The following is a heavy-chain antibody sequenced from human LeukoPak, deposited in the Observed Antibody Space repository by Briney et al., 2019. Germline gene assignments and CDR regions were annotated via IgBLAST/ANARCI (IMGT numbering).Heavy chain of an antibody. CDR2: ISYDGSNK. Sequence: GGPLRLSCAASGFPFSSYAMHWVRQAPGKGLEWVAVISYDGSNKYYADSVKGRFTIFRDNSKNTLYLQMNSLRAEDTAVYYCAREGKVAVAGFDYWGQGTLVTVSS. CDR3: AREGKVAVAGFDY. D-gene: IGHD6-19*01. V-gene: IGHV3-30*04. J-gene: IGHJ4*02. CDR1: GFPFSSYA.